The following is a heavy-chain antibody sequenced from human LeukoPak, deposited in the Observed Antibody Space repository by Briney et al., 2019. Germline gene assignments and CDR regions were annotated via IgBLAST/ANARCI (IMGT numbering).Heavy chain of an antibody. D-gene: IGHD2-21*01. CDR2: ISYDGRNE. V-gene: IGHV3-30*04. J-gene: IGHJ6*02. CDR1: GFTFNSYA. CDR3: ARDRLSYSYYYAMDV. Sequence: GGSLRLSCAASGFTFNSYAMHWVRQAPGKGLEWVAVISYDGRNEYYADSVKGRFTISRDNSKNTLYLQMSSLRPEDTAVYYCARDRLSYSYYYAMDVWGQGSTVTVSS.